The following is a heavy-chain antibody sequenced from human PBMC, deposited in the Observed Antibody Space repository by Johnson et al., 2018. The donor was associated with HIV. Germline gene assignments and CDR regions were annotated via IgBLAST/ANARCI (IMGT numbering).Heavy chain of an antibody. CDR1: GFNFNHAW. Sequence: VQLVESGGGLVKPGKSLRLSCEASGFNFNHAWMSWVRQAPGKGLEWVGRIISERDGGTTDCSAPVKDRFTISRDDSTNTLYLQMNSLKIEDTAVYYCATELFNLILEDDAFDTWGQGTMVTVSS. J-gene: IGHJ3*02. V-gene: IGHV3-15*01. CDR3: ATELFNLILEDDAFDT. CDR2: IISERDGGTT.